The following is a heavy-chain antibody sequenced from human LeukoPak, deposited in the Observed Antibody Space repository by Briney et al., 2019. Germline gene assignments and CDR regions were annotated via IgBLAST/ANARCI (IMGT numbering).Heavy chain of an antibody. Sequence: ASVKVSCKASGYTFTSYGISWVRQAPGQGLEWMGWISAYNGNTNYAQKLQGRVTMTTDTSTSTAYMELRSLRSDDTAVYYCARDLGLTISDNWFDPWGQGTLVTVSS. D-gene: IGHD3-3*01. CDR3: ARDLGLTISDNWFDP. J-gene: IGHJ5*02. CDR2: ISAYNGNT. V-gene: IGHV1-18*01. CDR1: GYTFTSYG.